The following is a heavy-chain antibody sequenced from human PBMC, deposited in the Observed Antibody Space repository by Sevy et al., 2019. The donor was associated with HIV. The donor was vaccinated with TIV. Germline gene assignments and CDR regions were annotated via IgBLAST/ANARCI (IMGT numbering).Heavy chain of an antibody. Sequence: GGSLRLSCEASGFPFTNHGVHWVRQAPGKGLAWVALISYHGTNKYYGNSVRGRFTVSRDNSRNTLYLQMDSLRAEDTAVYYCAKISEEYIQTWYPPDYWGQGTLVTVSS. CDR1: GFPFTNHG. J-gene: IGHJ4*02. V-gene: IGHV3-30*18. D-gene: IGHD5-18*01. CDR3: AKISEEYIQTWYPPDY. CDR2: ISYHGTNK.